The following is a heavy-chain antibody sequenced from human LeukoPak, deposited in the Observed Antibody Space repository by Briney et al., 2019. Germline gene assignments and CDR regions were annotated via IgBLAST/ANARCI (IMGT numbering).Heavy chain of an antibody. CDR2: ISDRGRT. D-gene: IGHD6-13*01. Sequence: SETLSLTCTVSGGSISSYYWSWIRQPPGKGLEWIAYISDRGRTKYNLSLKSRVTISVDTSKNQFSLKLSDVIAADTAVYYCARGVYIAAAQYGYWGQGTLVTVSS. V-gene: IGHV4-59*01. CDR1: GGSISSYY. J-gene: IGHJ4*02. CDR3: ARGVYIAAAQYGY.